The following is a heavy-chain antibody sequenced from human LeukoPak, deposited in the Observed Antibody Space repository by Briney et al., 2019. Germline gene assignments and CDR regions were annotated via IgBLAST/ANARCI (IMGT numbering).Heavy chain of an antibody. Sequence: GGSLRLSCAASGFTVSTTYMNWVRQSPGKGLEWVSVLYSGGSTYYADSVKGRFTISRDNSKNTLYLQINSLRAEDTAVYYCARAGLETYYYDSRGREQFFYYTDVWGKGTTVTVSS. CDR1: GFTVSTTY. J-gene: IGHJ6*03. V-gene: IGHV3-66*02. CDR2: LYSGGST. D-gene: IGHD3-22*01. CDR3: ARAGLETYYYDSRGREQFFYYTDV.